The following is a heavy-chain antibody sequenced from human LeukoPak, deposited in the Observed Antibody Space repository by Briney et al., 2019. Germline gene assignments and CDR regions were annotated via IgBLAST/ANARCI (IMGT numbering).Heavy chain of an antibody. CDR2: INPYNGNT. CDR3: ARVGFGVRDCSSTSCYEDFDY. Sequence: GASVTVSCKASGYTFTSYGIIWVGQAPGQGLEWMGWINPYNGNTNYAQKLQSRVTMTTDTSTSTAYMELRSLRSDDTAVYYCARVGFGVRDCSSTSCYEDFDYWGQGTLVTVSS. J-gene: IGHJ4*02. D-gene: IGHD2-2*01. V-gene: IGHV1-18*01. CDR1: GYTFTSYG.